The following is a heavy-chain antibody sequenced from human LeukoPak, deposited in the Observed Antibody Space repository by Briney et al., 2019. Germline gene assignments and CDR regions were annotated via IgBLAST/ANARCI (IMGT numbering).Heavy chain of an antibody. V-gene: IGHV1-18*01. CDR3: ARERSGWPPDY. CDR2: ISAYNGNT. D-gene: IGHD6-19*01. Sequence: ASVKVSCKASGYTFTSFGISWVRQAPGQGLEWMGWISAYNGNTDYAQKFQGRVTMTKDTSTSTVYMELGSLRSDDTAVYYCARERSGWPPDYWGQGTLVTVSS. CDR1: GYTFTSFG. J-gene: IGHJ4*02.